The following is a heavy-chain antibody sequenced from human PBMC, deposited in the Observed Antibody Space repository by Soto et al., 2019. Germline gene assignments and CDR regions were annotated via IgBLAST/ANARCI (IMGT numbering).Heavy chain of an antibody. CDR2: ISSSSSYI. CDR1: GFTFSSGS. CDR3: SSAPGDSSEKDDY. V-gene: IGHV3-21*01. D-gene: IGHD6-19*01. Sequence: GGSLSLTCAASGFTFSSGSMNWGRQAPGKGLEWVSSISSSSSYIYYADSVKGRFTISRDNAKNSLYLQMNSLRAEDTAVYYCSSAPGDSSEKDDYWGQGTLVTVSS. J-gene: IGHJ4*02.